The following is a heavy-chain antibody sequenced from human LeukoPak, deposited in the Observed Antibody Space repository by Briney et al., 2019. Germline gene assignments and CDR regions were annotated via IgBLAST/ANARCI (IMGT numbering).Heavy chain of an antibody. CDR3: ATDHSMANTAWWFDP. V-gene: IGHV1-46*01. CDR2: INPSGTGT. CDR1: GYTITNNY. J-gene: IGHJ5*02. Sequence: GASLKVSCKASGYTITNNYMHWVRQAPGQGREWRGVINPSGTGTSYAQKFQGRITMSRDTSTRTVYMELSSLRSEDTAFYYCATDHSMANTAWWFDPWGQGTLVTVSS. D-gene: IGHD5-24*01.